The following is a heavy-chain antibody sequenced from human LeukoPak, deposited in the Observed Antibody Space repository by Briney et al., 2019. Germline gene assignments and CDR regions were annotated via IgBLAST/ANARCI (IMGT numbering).Heavy chain of an antibody. Sequence: GGSLRLSCAASGFTFSSFAMNWVRQAPGKGLEWVSVISGSGDSTNYADSVKGRFTISRDNSKNTLYLQMNSLRAEDTALYYCAKSDCTGASCYTQKDWGQRALATVSS. J-gene: IGHJ4*02. V-gene: IGHV3-23*01. CDR3: AKSDCTGASCYTQKD. CDR2: ISGSGDST. CDR1: GFTFSSFA. D-gene: IGHD2-2*02.